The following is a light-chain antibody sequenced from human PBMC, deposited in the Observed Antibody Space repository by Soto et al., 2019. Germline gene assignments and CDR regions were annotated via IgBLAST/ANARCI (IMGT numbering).Light chain of an antibody. V-gene: IGKV3-15*01. CDR3: QQYNNWPPDT. J-gene: IGKJ1*01. CDR2: GAS. CDR1: QSVSSN. Sequence: EIVMTQSPATLSVSPGERATLSCRASQSVSSNLAWYQQKPGQAPRLLIYGASTRATGIPARFSGSGSGTEFPLTISSLQSEDFAVYYRQQYNNWPPDTFGQGTKVEIK.